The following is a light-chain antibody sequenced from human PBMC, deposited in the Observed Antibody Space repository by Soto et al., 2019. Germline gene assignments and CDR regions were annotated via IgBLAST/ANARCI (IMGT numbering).Light chain of an antibody. Sequence: DIQMTQSPSTLSASVGDRVTITCRASQNIGNWLAWFQQKPGKAPNLLIFDASTLESGVPSTFSGSGSGTEFTLTISSLQPDDFATYYCQQYKSYSPKGTFGQGTKVEIK. CDR1: QNIGNW. CDR2: DAS. V-gene: IGKV1-5*01. J-gene: IGKJ1*01. CDR3: QQYKSYSPKGT.